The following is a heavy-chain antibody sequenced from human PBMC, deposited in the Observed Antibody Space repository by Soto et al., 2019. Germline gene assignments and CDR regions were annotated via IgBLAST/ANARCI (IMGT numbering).Heavy chain of an antibody. CDR3: AALASGFQSLGVFYF. CDR1: GFTFGSHG. Sequence: QVQLVESGGGVVQPGRSLRLSCAASGFTFGSHGMHWVRQAPGKGLEWVAVIWFDGSNKYYADSVKGRFTISRDNSKNTLVLGIKNLGAEDKAVYYWAALASGFQSLGVFYFWGQGTMVTVSS. J-gene: IGHJ3*01. CDR2: IWFDGSNK. D-gene: IGHD6-19*01. V-gene: IGHV3-33*01.